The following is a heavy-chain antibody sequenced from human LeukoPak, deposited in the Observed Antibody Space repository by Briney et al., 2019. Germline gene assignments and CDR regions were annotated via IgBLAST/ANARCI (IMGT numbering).Heavy chain of an antibody. CDR2: IYTSGTT. CDR1: GDPISTYY. V-gene: IGHV4-4*07. Sequence: PSETLSLTCTVSGDPISTYYWSWIRQPAGKGLEWIGRIYTSGTTNYNSSLKSRLTMSVDTSKNQFSLKLSSVTAADTAVYYCARLGSSGSAQYFQDWGQGTLVTVCS. J-gene: IGHJ1*01. CDR3: ARLGSSGSAQYFQD. D-gene: IGHD6-19*01.